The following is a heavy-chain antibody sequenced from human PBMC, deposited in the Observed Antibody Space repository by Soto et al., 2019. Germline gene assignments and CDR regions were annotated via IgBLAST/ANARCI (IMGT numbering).Heavy chain of an antibody. J-gene: IGHJ4*02. CDR1: GFTFSSYA. V-gene: IGHV3-23*01. CDR2: ISGSGGST. Sequence: GPLRRSCAAPGFTFSSYAMSWVRQAPGKGLEWVSAISGSGGSTYYADSVKGRFTISRDNSKNTLYLQMNSLRAEDTAVYYCAKDIPLTPFDYWGQGTLVTVSS. CDR3: AKDIPLTPFDY.